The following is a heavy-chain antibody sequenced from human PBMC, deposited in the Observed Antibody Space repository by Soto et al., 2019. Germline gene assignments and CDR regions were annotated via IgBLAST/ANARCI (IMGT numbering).Heavy chain of an antibody. D-gene: IGHD3-10*02. Sequence: GGSLRLSCAASGFTLSGYAMDWVRQAPGKGLEYVSGISSNGVGTYYANSVQGRFTISRDNSRNTVYLQMGSLRPEDMAVYYCARRVRPDFYYMDVWGKGTTVTVSS. CDR1: GFTLSGYA. CDR3: ARRVRPDFYYMDV. CDR2: ISSNGVGT. J-gene: IGHJ6*03. V-gene: IGHV3-64*01.